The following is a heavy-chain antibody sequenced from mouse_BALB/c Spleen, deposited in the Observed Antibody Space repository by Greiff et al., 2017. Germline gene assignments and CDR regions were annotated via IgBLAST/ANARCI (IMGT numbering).Heavy chain of an antibody. CDR1: GYTFTSYW. CDR2: INPSTGYT. J-gene: IGHJ3*01. D-gene: IGHD1-1*01. Sequence: VQLQQSGAELAKPGASVKMSCKASGYTFTSYWMHWVKQRPGQGLEWIGYINPSTGYTEYNQKFKDKATLTVDKSSSTAYMQLSSPTSEDSAVYYCARSDGSSSWFAYWGQGTLVTVSA. V-gene: IGHV1-7*01. CDR3: ARSDGSSSWFAY.